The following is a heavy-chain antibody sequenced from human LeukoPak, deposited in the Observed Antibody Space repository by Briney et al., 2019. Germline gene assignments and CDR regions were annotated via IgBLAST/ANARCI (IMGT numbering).Heavy chain of an antibody. Sequence: SETLSLTCTVSGASITSGGYYWSWIRQHPGKGLEWIGYIYYSGSTYYNPSLKSRVTISGDTSKNQFSLKLSSVTAADTAVYYCARRTYYYESSGYYYYYMDVWGKGTTVTVSS. CDR3: ARRTYYYESSGYYYYYMDV. V-gene: IGHV4-31*03. J-gene: IGHJ6*03. CDR1: GASITSGGYY. CDR2: IYYSGST. D-gene: IGHD3-22*01.